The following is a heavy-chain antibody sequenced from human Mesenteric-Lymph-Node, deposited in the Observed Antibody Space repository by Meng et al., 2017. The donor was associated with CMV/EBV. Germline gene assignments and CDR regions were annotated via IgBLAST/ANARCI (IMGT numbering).Heavy chain of an antibody. CDR3: ARGPSGYCTSTSCSGGWFDP. CDR1: GGSISSSSYY. Sequence: GSLRLSCTVSGGSISSSSYYWGWIRQPPGKGLEWIGSIYYSGSTYYNPSLKSRVTISVDTSKNQFSLKLNSVTAADTAVYYCARGPSGYCTSTSCSGGWFDPWGQGTLVTVSS. CDR2: IYYSGST. V-gene: IGHV4-39*07. J-gene: IGHJ5*02. D-gene: IGHD2-2*03.